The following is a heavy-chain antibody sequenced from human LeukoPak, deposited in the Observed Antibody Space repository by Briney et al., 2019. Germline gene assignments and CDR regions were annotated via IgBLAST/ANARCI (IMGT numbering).Heavy chain of an antibody. CDR2: INPSGGST. CDR1: GYTFTSYY. J-gene: IGHJ4*02. CDR3: ARGFCTNGVCSAYFDY. D-gene: IGHD2-8*01. Sequence: ASVKVSCKASGYTFTSYYMHWVRQAPGQGLEWMGIINPSGGSTSYAQKFQGRVTMTRDTSTSTVYMELSSLRSEDTAVYYCARGFCTNGVCSAYFDYWGQGTLVTVSS. V-gene: IGHV1-46*01.